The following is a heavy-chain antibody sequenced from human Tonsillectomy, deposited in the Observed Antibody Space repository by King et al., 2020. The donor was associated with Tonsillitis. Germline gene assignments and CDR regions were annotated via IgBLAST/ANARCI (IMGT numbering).Heavy chain of an antibody. J-gene: IGHJ3*02. CDR3: ARGPYCGGECYPNNAFDI. CDR2: MNPNSGNT. D-gene: IGHD2-21*01. V-gene: IGHV1-8*01. CDR1: GYTFTTYA. Sequence: VQLVESGAEVKKPGASVKVSCKASGYTFTTYAINWVRQATGQGLEWMGWMNPNSGNTGYAQKFQGTVTMTRNTSISTAYMELSSLRSEDTAVYYCARGPYCGGECYPNNAFDIWGQGTLVTVSS.